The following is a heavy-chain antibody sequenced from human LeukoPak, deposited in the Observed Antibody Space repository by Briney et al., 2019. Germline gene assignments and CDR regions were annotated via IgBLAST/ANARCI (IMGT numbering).Heavy chain of an antibody. V-gene: IGHV1-2*06. CDR3: ARGISGGFDI. D-gene: IGHD2-21*01. CDR2: IIPNSGAT. Sequence: GASVKVSCKPSGYVFTAYHMHWVRQAPGQGLEWMGRIIPNSGATNYAQNFQGRVTMARDTSISTAYMELSGLSPDDTAVYYCARGISGGFDIWGQGTMVTVSS. J-gene: IGHJ3*02. CDR1: GYVFTAYH.